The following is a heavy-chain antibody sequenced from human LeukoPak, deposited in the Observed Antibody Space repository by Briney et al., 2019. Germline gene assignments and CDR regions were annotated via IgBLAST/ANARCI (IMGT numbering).Heavy chain of an antibody. V-gene: IGHV1-8*03. J-gene: IGHJ6*03. D-gene: IGHD5-18*01. CDR2: MNPNSGNT. CDR3: ARRGYSYGYDYYYYMDV. CDR1: GGTFSSYA. Sequence: ASVKVSCKASGGTFSSYAINWVRQATGQGLEWMGWMNPNSGNTGYAQKFQGRVTITRNTSISTAYMELSSLRSEDTAVYYCARRGYSYGYDYYYYMDVWGKGTTVTVSS.